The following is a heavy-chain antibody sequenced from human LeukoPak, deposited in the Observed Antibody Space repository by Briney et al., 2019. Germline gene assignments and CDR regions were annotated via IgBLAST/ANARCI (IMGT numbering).Heavy chain of an antibody. CDR1: GFSFSAYD. D-gene: IGHD3-10*01. V-gene: IGHV3-23*01. Sequence: GGSLRLSCAVSGFSFSAYDMNWVRQAPGKGLEWVSSITDKGDKTYYADSVKGRSTISRDNSKSTLYLQMNSLRAEDTAVYYCAKDPGGRSNWFDPWGQGALVTVSS. CDR2: ITDKGDKT. CDR3: AKDPGGRSNWFDP. J-gene: IGHJ5*02.